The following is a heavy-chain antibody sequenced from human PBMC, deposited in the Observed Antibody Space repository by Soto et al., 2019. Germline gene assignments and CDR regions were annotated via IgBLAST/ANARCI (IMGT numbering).Heavy chain of an antibody. V-gene: IGHV3-23*01. J-gene: IGHJ4*02. CDR2: ISASGGST. D-gene: IGHD3-22*01. CDR3: ARDLINSSGYYRTLDY. Sequence: GGSLRLSCAASGLSFSSDGMSWVRQAPGKGLEWVSSISASGGSTYYADSVRGRFTISRDNSKNTLYLQMNSLRAEDTAVYYCARDLINSSGYYRTLDYWGQGTLVTVSS. CDR1: GLSFSSDG.